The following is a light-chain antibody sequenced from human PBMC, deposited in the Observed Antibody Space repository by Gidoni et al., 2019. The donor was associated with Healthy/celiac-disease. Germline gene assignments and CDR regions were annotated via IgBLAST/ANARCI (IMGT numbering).Light chain of an antibody. Sequence: IVMTQSPATLSVSPGERATLSCRASQSVSSNLAWYQQKPGQAPRRLIYGASTRATGIPARFSGSGSGTEFTLTISSLQSEDFAVYYCQQYNNWPPIFTFGPGTKVDIK. CDR2: GAS. CDR1: QSVSSN. V-gene: IGKV3-15*01. CDR3: QQYNNWPPIFT. J-gene: IGKJ3*01.